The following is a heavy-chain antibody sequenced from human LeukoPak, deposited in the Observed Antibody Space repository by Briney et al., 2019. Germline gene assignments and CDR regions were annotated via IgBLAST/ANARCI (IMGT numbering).Heavy chain of an antibody. D-gene: IGHD6-13*01. CDR3: AREEQQPSWFDH. Sequence: GRSLRLSCAASGFTFSSYGMHWVRQAPGKGLEWVAVIWYDGSNKYYADSVKGRFTISRDNSKNTLYLQMNSLRAEDTAVYYCAREEQQPSWFDHWGQGTLVTVSS. CDR2: IWYDGSNK. CDR1: GFTFSSYG. J-gene: IGHJ5*02. V-gene: IGHV3-33*01.